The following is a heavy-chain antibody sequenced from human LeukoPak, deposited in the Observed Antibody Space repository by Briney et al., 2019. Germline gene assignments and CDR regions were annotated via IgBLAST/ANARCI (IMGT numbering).Heavy chain of an antibody. V-gene: IGHV3-23*01. Sequence: GGSLRLSCAASGFNFRDAAMTWVRQAPGKGLEWVSLISFSGDNSYYADSVKGRFTISRDNSKNTLSLQMNSLRVEDTAIFYCAKDIQLSTWGLGTMVTVSS. CDR2: ISFSGDNS. J-gene: IGHJ3*01. CDR3: AKDIQLST. CDR1: GFNFRDAA. D-gene: IGHD5-24*01.